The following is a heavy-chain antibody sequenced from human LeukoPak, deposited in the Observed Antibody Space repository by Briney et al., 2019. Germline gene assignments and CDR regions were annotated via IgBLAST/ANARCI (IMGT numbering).Heavy chain of an antibody. CDR1: GFTFSSYS. J-gene: IGHJ4*02. D-gene: IGHD3-3*02. V-gene: IGHV3-21*01. Sequence: GGSLRLSFAASGFTFSSYSMNGVRQAPGKGLEWVSSISSSSYIYYADSVKGRFTISRDNAKNSLYLQMNSLRAEDTAVYYCARVRGILSYLDYWGQGTLVTVSS. CDR2: ISSSSYI. CDR3: ARVRGILSYLDY.